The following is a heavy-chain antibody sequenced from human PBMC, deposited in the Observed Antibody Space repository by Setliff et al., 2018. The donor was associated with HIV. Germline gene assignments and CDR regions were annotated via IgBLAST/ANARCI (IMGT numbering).Heavy chain of an antibody. CDR3: AVKPSETLYKRFGDLFEGEGRYYHYYYYMDV. CDR1: RYTFTSYY. V-gene: IGHV1-46*01. CDR2: IDPSGGST. J-gene: IGHJ6*03. D-gene: IGHD3-10*01. Sequence: ASVKVSCKASRYTFTSYYMHWVRQAPGQGLEWMGIIDPSGGSTYYAQKFQDRVTLTRDTSTTTVYMELSSLRSEDTAVYYCAVKPSETLYKRFGDLFEGEGRYYHYYYYMDVWGKGTTVTVSS.